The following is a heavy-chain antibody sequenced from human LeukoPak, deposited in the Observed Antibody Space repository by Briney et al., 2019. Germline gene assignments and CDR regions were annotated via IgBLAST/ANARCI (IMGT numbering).Heavy chain of an antibody. CDR2: ISSSSSYI. CDR3: AKAQGYSSGWYDAFDI. D-gene: IGHD6-19*01. J-gene: IGHJ3*02. CDR1: GFTFSSYS. Sequence: PGGSLRLSCAASGFTFSSYSMNWVRQAPGKGLEWVSSISSSSSYIYYADSVKGRFTISRDNAKNSLYLQMNSLRAEDMALYYCAKAQGYSSGWYDAFDIWGQGTMVTVSS. V-gene: IGHV3-21*04.